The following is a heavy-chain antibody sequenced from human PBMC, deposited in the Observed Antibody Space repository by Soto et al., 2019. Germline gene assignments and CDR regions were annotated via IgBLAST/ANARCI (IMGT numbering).Heavy chain of an antibody. V-gene: IGHV4-39*01. Sequence: QLQLQESGPGLVKPSETLSLTCTVSGGSISSSSYYWGWIRQPPGKGLEWIGSIYYSGSTYYNPSLKSRVTISVDTSKNQFSLKLSSVTAADTAVYYCARQGDGPGDSFDYWGQGTLVTVSS. CDR3: ARQGDGPGDSFDY. J-gene: IGHJ4*02. CDR2: IYYSGST. D-gene: IGHD2-8*02. CDR1: GGSISSSSYY.